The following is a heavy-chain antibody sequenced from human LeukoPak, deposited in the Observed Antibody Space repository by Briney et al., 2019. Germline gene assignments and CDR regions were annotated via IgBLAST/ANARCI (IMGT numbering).Heavy chain of an antibody. J-gene: IGHJ4*02. D-gene: IGHD3-9*01. CDR3: TRALRYFDWLSDPPLDY. Sequence: GGSLRLSCSTSGFTIGDYVMSWFRQAPGKGLEWVGFIRSKAYGGTTECAASVKGRFTISRDESKSIAYLQMNSLKTEDTAVYYCTRALRYFDWLSDPPLDYWGQGTLVTVSS. V-gene: IGHV3-49*03. CDR2: IRSKAYGGTT. CDR1: GFTIGDYV.